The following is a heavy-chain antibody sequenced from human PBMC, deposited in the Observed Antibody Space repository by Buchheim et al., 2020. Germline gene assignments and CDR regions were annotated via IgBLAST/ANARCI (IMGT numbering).Heavy chain of an antibody. Sequence: QVQLQQWGAGLLKPSETLSLTCAVYGGSFSGYYWSWIRQPPGKGLEWIGEINHSGSTNYNPSLKSRVPISVDTSKNQFSLKLSSVTAADTAVYYCAREPRLRFFGYMDVWGKGTT. CDR2: INHSGST. J-gene: IGHJ6*03. CDR3: AREPRLRFFGYMDV. D-gene: IGHD2-21*01. V-gene: IGHV4-34*01. CDR1: GGSFSGYY.